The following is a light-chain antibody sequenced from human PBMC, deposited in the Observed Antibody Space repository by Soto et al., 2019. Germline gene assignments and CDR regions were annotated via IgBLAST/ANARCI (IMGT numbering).Light chain of an antibody. CDR3: GTWDASLTNGRV. CDR1: SSNIGRNY. Sequence: QSVLTQPPSVSEAPGQRVTISCSGGSSNIGRNYVSWYQQFPGTAPKLLIYDNYKRPSGIPDRFSGSKSGTSATLDITGLQTGDEADYYCGTWDASLTNGRVFGGGTKLTVL. CDR2: DNY. J-gene: IGLJ2*01. V-gene: IGLV1-51*01.